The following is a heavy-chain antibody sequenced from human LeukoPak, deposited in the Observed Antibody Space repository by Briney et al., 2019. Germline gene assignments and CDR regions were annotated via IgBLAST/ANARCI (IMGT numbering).Heavy chain of an antibody. V-gene: IGHV4-59*01. CDR2: IYYSGST. CDR1: GGSISSYY. CDR3: ARGGYYDSSGYWYY. Sequence: PSETLSLTCTVSGGSISSYYWSWIRQPPGKGLEWIGYIYYSGSTNYNPSLKSRVTISVDTSKNQFSLKLSSVTAADTAVYYCARGGYYDSSGYWYYWGQGPLVTVSS. D-gene: IGHD3-22*01. J-gene: IGHJ4*02.